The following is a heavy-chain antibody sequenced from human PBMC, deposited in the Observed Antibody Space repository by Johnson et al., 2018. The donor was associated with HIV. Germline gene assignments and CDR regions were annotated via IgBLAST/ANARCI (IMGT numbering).Heavy chain of an antibody. J-gene: IGHJ3*02. CDR1: GFTVSSNY. D-gene: IGHD3-22*01. Sequence: VQLVESGGGLIQPGGSLRLSCAASGFTVSSNYMSWVRQAPGKGLEWVSVISGSGGSTYYADSVKGRFTISRDNSKNTLFLQMNSMRAEDTAVYYCAGQEGSGYYGGAFDIWGQGRMVTVSS. CDR3: AGQEGSGYYGGAFDI. V-gene: IGHV3-53*01. CDR2: ISGSGGST.